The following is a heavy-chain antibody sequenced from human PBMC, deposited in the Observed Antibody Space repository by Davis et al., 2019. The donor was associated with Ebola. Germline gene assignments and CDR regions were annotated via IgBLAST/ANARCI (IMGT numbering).Heavy chain of an antibody. J-gene: IGHJ4*02. Sequence: MPGGSLRLSCAVYGGSFSSYYWSWIRQPPGKGLEWIGEINHSGSTNYNPSLKSRVTISVDTSKNQFSLKLSSVTAADTAVYYCARGPYSNYIYWGQGTLVTVSS. CDR3: ARGPYSNYIY. V-gene: IGHV4-34*01. CDR1: GGSFSSYY. D-gene: IGHD4-11*01. CDR2: INHSGST.